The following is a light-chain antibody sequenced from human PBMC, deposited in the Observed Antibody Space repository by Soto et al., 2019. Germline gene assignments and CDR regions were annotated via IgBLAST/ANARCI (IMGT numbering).Light chain of an antibody. Sequence: QSVLTQPRSVSGSPGQSVTISCTGTSSDVGAYSYVSWYQYHPGKAPKLMLYDVNKRPSGVPDRFSGSKSGNTASLTISGLQAEDEADYYCYSYAGTYTWVFGGGTKVTVL. CDR2: DVN. CDR3: YSYAGTYTWV. CDR1: SSDVGAYSY. J-gene: IGLJ3*02. V-gene: IGLV2-11*01.